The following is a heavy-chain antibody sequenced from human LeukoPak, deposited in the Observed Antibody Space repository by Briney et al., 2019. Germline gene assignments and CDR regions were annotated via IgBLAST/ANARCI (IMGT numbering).Heavy chain of an antibody. CDR2: IYHSGST. V-gene: IGHV4-38-2*02. J-gene: IGHJ3*02. CDR3: ARVGSSGGDDAFNI. Sequence: SETLSLTCTVSGYSISRGYYWGWIRQPPGKGLEWIGSIYHSGSTYQNPSLKNRVTISIDTSKNQFSLKLSSVTAADTAVYNCARVGSSGGDDAFNIWGKGKMVTVSS. CDR1: GYSISRGYY. D-gene: IGHD6-19*01.